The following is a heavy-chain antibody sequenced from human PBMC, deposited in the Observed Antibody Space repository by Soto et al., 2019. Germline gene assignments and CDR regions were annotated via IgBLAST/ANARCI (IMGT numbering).Heavy chain of an antibody. J-gene: IGHJ3*02. CDR2: IIPIFGTA. D-gene: IGHD3-16*02. Sequence: GASVKVSCKASGGTFSSYAISWVRQAPGQGLEWMGGIIPIFGTANYAQKFQGRVTTTADESTSTAYMELSSLRSEDTAVYYCARNGEAGGDYVWGSYPRGAFDIWGQGTMVTVS. CDR1: GGTFSSYA. CDR3: ARNGEAGGDYVWGSYPRGAFDI. V-gene: IGHV1-69*13.